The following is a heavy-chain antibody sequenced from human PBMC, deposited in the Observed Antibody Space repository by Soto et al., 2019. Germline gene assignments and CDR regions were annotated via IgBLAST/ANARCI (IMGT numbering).Heavy chain of an antibody. CDR3: ARERLSLAFPWHFTDDYYYYGMDV. J-gene: IGHJ6*02. Sequence: ASVKVSCKASGYTFTGYYMHWVRQAPGQGLEWMGWINPNSGGTNYAQKFQGWVTMTTDTSISTAYMELSSLRSDDTAVYYCARERLSLAFPWHFTDDYYYYGMDVWGQGTTVTVSS. V-gene: IGHV1-2*04. CDR1: GYTFTGYY. CDR2: INPNSGGT. D-gene: IGHD5-12*01.